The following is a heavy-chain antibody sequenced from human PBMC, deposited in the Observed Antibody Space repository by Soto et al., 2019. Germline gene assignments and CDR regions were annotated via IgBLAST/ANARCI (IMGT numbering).Heavy chain of an antibody. Sequence: EVQLAVSGGGLVQPGGSLRLSCAASGFSFSLFWMSWVRQNPGKGLEWVANINEDGSEKFFADSVKGRFTISRDNAKNSLSLQMNSLTADDTAVYYCARTGWPQSSYYFDYWGQGTLVTVSS. V-gene: IGHV3-7*03. CDR3: ARTGWPQSSYYFDY. CDR1: GFSFSLFW. CDR2: INEDGSEK. D-gene: IGHD3-16*01. J-gene: IGHJ4*02.